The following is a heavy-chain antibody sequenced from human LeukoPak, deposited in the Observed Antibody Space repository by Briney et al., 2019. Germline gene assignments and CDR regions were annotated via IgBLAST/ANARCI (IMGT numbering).Heavy chain of an antibody. Sequence: SETLSLTCTVSGGSISSYYWSWIRQPPGKGLEWIGYIYYSGSTNYNPSLKSRVTISVDTSKNQFSLKLSSVTAADTAVYYCSRRWSGYEQRIDYCGQGTLVTVSS. D-gene: IGHD5-12*01. CDR1: GGSISSYY. CDR2: IYYSGST. V-gene: IGHV4-59*01. CDR3: SRRWSGYEQRIDY. J-gene: IGHJ4*02.